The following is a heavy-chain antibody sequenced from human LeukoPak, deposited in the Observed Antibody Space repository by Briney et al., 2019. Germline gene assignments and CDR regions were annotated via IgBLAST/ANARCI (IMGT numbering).Heavy chain of an antibody. V-gene: IGHV4-59*01. Sequence: SETLSLTCTVSGVSISNYYWSWIRQPPGKGLVWIGYIYYSGSTNYNPSLKSRVTISVDTSKNQFSLKLSSVTAADTAVYYCARVDYGSGSYRFDPWGQGTLVTVSS. CDR3: ARVDYGSGSYRFDP. D-gene: IGHD3-10*01. CDR2: IYYSGST. J-gene: IGHJ5*02. CDR1: GVSISNYY.